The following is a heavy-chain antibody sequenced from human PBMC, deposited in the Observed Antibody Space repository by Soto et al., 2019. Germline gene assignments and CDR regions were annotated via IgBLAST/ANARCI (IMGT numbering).Heavy chain of an antibody. D-gene: IGHD2-2*01. V-gene: IGHV3-15*01. CDR1: GFTFSNAW. Sequence: GGSLRLSCAASGFTFSNAWMSWVRQAPGKGLEWVGRIKSKTDGGTTDYAAPVKGRFTISRDDSKNTLYLQMNSLKTEDTAVYYCTTVQPAANYYYYYYMDVWGKGTTVTVSS. CDR2: IKSKTDGGTT. J-gene: IGHJ6*03. CDR3: TTVQPAANYYYYYYMDV.